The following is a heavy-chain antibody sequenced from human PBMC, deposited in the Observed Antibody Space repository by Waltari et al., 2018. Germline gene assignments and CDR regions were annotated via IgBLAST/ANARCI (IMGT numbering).Heavy chain of an antibody. V-gene: IGHV3-21*01. CDR1: GFAFGVYT. CDR2: ISSGSSYI. CDR3: AREWGVMVGTAGFYFDY. D-gene: IGHD2-15*01. J-gene: IGHJ4*02. Sequence: EVQLVGSGGGLVKPGGSLSRSCAACGFAFGVYTLNWVRQAPGKGLEWVSSISSGSSYIYYADSVKGRFTISRDNAKNSLYLQMNSLRVEDTAVYYCAREWGVMVGTAGFYFDYWGQGALVTVSS.